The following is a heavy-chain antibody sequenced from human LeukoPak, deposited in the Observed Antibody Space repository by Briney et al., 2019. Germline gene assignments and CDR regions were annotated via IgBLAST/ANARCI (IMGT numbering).Heavy chain of an antibody. V-gene: IGHV3-35*01. CDR1: GFTFSNSD. D-gene: IGHD2-2*01. CDR2: VSWNGSRT. J-gene: IGHJ6*04. Sequence: PGGSLRLSCAASGFTFSNSDMNWVHQAPGKGLEGVSGVSWNGSRTHYADAVKGRFIIYRDNSRKMLYLKTNSMRVEDTAVHVRVVLAAANSYYGMDVWGKGTTVTVSS. CDR3: VVLAAANSYYGMDV.